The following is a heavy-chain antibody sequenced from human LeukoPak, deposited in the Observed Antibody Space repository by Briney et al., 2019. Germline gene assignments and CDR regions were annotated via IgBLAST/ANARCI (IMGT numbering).Heavy chain of an antibody. CDR3: ARDYDFWSAQPFDY. Sequence: PGGPLRLSCAASGFTFGSYSMNWVRQAPGKGLEWVSSISSSSSYIYYADSVKGRFTISRDNAKNSLYLQMNSLRAEDTAVYYCARDYDFWSAQPFDYWGQGTLVTVSS. D-gene: IGHD3-3*01. CDR1: GFTFGSYS. CDR2: ISSSSSYI. J-gene: IGHJ4*02. V-gene: IGHV3-21*01.